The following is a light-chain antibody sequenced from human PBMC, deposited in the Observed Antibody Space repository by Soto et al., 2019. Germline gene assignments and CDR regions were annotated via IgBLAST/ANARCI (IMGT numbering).Light chain of an antibody. CDR1: SGDVGVYNY. Sequence: QSALTQPRSVSGSPGQSVTISCTGTSGDVGVYNYVSWYQQYPGKAPKIMIYDVSKRPSGVPDRFSGSKSDNTASLTISGLQAEDEADYYCCSYAGSYTFVFGIGTKVTVL. CDR3: CSYAGSYTFV. J-gene: IGLJ1*01. CDR2: DVS. V-gene: IGLV2-11*01.